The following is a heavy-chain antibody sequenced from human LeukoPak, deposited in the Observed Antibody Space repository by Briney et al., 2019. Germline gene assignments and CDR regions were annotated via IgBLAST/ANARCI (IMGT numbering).Heavy chain of an antibody. J-gene: IGHJ4*02. V-gene: IGHV3-23*01. CDR1: GFTFSSYG. CDR3: ARGGAARPDF. Sequence: GGSLRLSCAASGFTFSSYGMTWVRQAPGKGLEWVSAISDSGGRTFYADSVKGRFTISRDNSKNTLYLQMHSLRAEDTAVYYCARGGAARPDFWGQGTLVTVSS. D-gene: IGHD6-6*01. CDR2: ISDSGGRT.